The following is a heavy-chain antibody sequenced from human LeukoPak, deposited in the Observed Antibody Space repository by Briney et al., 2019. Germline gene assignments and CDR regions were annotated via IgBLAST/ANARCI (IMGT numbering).Heavy chain of an antibody. CDR2: IYSDGST. D-gene: IGHD6-13*01. J-gene: IGHJ4*02. CDR1: GLTVSSNY. V-gene: IGHV3-53*01. Sequence: GGSLRLSCAAPGLTVSSNYVTWVRQVPGKGLEWVSVIYSDGSTYYADSVKGRFTISRDNSKNTLYLQMNSLRAADTAVYYCARGGGYSSPSYDYWGQGTLVTVSS. CDR3: ARGGGYSSPSYDY.